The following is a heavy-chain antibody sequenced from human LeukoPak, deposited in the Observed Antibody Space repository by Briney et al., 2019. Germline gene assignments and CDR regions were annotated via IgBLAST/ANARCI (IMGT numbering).Heavy chain of an antibody. J-gene: IGHJ5*02. V-gene: IGHV1-2*02. D-gene: IGHD2-8*01. CDR1: GYTFTSYD. CDR2: INPNSGGT. Sequence: GASVKVSCKASGYTFTSYDINWVRQAPGQGLEWMGWINPNSGGTNYAQKFQGRVTMTRDTSISTAYMELSRLRSDDTAVYYCARSGMVYASQPYNWFDPWGQGTLVTVSS. CDR3: ARSGMVYASQPYNWFDP.